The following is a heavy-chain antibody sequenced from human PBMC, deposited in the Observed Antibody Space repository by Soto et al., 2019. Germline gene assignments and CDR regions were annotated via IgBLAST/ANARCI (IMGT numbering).Heavy chain of an antibody. CDR2: VNPDGSTT. Sequence: EVQLVESGGGLVQPGGSLRPSCAASKFSFSGYWMHWVRQAPGKGLMWVSRVNPDGSTTTYADSVKGRSTISRDNAKNTVFLQMNSLRADDTAVYYCAKVASGSYDWFDPWGQGTLVTVSS. V-gene: IGHV3-74*01. CDR1: KFSFSGYW. J-gene: IGHJ5*02. CDR3: AKVASGSYDWFDP. D-gene: IGHD1-26*01.